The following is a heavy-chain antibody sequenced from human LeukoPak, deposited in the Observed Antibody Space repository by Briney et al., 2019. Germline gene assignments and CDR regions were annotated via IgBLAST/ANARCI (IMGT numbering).Heavy chain of an antibody. CDR2: IRYDGSNK. J-gene: IGHJ4*02. V-gene: IGHV3-30*02. Sequence: GGSLRLSCAGSGFTFSNYGMHWVRQAPGKGLEWVAFIRYDGSNKYYADSVKGRFTISRDNSKNTLYLQMNSLRAEDTAVYYCAKERDYYDSSGYFSWGQGTLVTVSS. D-gene: IGHD3-22*01. CDR1: GFTFSNYG. CDR3: AKERDYYDSSGYFS.